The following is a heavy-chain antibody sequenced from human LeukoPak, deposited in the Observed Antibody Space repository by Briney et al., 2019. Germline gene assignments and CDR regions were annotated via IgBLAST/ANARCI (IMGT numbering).Heavy chain of an antibody. Sequence: SETLSLTCTVSGGSISGYYWNWIRQPPGKGLEWIGFIYYSGSTNYNPSLKSRVTMSVDTSKNQFSLKVNSVTAADTAVYYCAGNSWEAGMEVWGQGTTVTVSS. D-gene: IGHD1-26*01. CDR3: AGNSWEAGMEV. J-gene: IGHJ6*02. V-gene: IGHV4-59*01. CDR1: GGSISGYY. CDR2: IYYSGST.